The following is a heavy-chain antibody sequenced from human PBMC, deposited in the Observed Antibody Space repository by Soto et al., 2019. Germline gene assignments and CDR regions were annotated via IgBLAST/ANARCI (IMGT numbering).Heavy chain of an antibody. D-gene: IGHD2-21*02. J-gene: IGHJ5*01. Sequence: PGGSLRLSCAASGFTFGNYGMNWVRQAPGKGLEWVSGISGGGGSTYYADSVKGRFTISRDPSKNTIFLEMNSLRAEDTAVYYCAKGFIVVVTVTRPDDAFDAWGQGTLVTVSS. CDR3: AKGFIVVVTVTRPDDAFDA. V-gene: IGHV3-23*01. CDR1: GFTFGNYG. CDR2: ISGGGGST.